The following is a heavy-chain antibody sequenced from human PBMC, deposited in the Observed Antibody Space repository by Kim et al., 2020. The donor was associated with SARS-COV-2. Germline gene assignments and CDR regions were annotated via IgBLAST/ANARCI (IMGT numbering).Heavy chain of an antibody. D-gene: IGHD3-3*01. V-gene: IGHV4-34*01. J-gene: IGHJ6*02. Sequence: SETLSLTCAVYGGSFSGYYWSWIRQPPGKGLEWIGEINHSGSTNYNPSLKSRVTISVDTSKNQFSLKLSSVTAADTAVYYCARMRLSRGGYYAYYYYGMDVWGQGTTVTVSS. CDR1: GGSFSGYY. CDR3: ARMRLSRGGYYAYYYYGMDV. CDR2: INHSGST.